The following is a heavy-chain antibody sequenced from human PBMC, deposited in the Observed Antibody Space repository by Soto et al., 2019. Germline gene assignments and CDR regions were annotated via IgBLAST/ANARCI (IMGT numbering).Heavy chain of an antibody. Sequence: GGSLRLSCAASGFTFSSYGMHWVRQAPGKGLEWVAVIWYDGSNKYYADSVKGRFTISRDSSKNTLYLQMNSLRAEDTAVYYCARFKDGYNFYFDYWGQGTLVTVSS. CDR2: IWYDGSNK. CDR1: GFTFSSYG. V-gene: IGHV3-33*01. CDR3: ARFKDGYNFYFDY. D-gene: IGHD5-12*01. J-gene: IGHJ4*02.